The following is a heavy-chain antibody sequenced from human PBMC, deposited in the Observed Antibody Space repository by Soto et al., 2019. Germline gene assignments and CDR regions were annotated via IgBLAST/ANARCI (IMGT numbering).Heavy chain of an antibody. J-gene: IGHJ4*02. CDR2: INHSGST. D-gene: IGHD1-26*01. CDR3: ARNRLVGAPHADY. V-gene: IGHV4-34*01. Sequence: SETLSLTCAVYGGSFSGYYCSWIRQPPGKGLEWIGEINHSGSTNYNPSLKSRVTISVDTSKNQFSLKLSSVTAADTAVYYCARNRLVGAPHADYWGQGTLVTVSS. CDR1: GGSFSGYY.